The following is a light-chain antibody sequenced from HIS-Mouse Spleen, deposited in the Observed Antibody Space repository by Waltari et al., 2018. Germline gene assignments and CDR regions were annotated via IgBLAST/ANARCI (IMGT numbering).Light chain of an antibody. CDR3: SSYTSSSTLWV. J-gene: IGLJ3*02. CDR1: SSDVGGYNY. V-gene: IGLV2-14*01. CDR2: QVS. Sequence: QSALTQPASVSGSPGQSITISCTGTSSDVGGYNYVSWYQQHPGNAPKLMIYQVSNRPYGLSNRCSGSKSGNTASLTISGLQAEDEADYYCSSYTSSSTLWVFGGGTKLTVL.